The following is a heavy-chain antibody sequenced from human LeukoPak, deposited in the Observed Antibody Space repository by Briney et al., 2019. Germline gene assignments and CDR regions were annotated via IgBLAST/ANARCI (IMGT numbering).Heavy chain of an antibody. CDR2: IKQDGSEK. V-gene: IGHV3-7*01. Sequence: GGSLRLSCAASGFTFSSYWMSWVRQAPGKGLEWVANIKQDGSEKYYVDSVKGRFTISRDNAKNSLYLQMNSLRAEDTAVCYCASLYSSSWRSRDYWGQGTLVTVSS. CDR1: GFTFSSYW. CDR3: ASLYSSSWRSRDY. J-gene: IGHJ4*02. D-gene: IGHD6-6*01.